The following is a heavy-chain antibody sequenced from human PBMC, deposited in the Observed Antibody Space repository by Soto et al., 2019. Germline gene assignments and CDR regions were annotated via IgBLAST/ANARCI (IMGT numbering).Heavy chain of an antibody. CDR1: GFSLSADGVG. CDR2: IYWDDDT. Sequence: ITLKESGPTLVKPTQTLTLTCSFSGFSLSADGVGVGWICQPPGKALEWLALIYWDDDTRYRPSLKSRLTITKDSSKNQVVLPMTNMDPVDTATYYCAHAYGGTSWPNDAFDVWGQGTVVTVSS. CDR3: AHAYGGTSWPNDAFDV. J-gene: IGHJ3*01. V-gene: IGHV2-5*02. D-gene: IGHD2-2*01.